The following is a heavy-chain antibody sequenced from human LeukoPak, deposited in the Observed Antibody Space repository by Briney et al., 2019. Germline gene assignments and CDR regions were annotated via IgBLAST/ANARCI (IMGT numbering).Heavy chain of an antibody. V-gene: IGHV1-8*01. CDR1: GYTLTSYD. CDR2: MNPNSGNT. D-gene: IGHD1-26*01. J-gene: IGHJ4*02. Sequence: SVNLFCKSSGYTLTSYDINWVRQATGQGREWRGWMNPNSGNTGYAEKLQGRDTITRNTYISTAYMELSSLRSEDTAVYYCARGRVGALDYWGQGTLVTVSS. CDR3: ARGRVGALDY.